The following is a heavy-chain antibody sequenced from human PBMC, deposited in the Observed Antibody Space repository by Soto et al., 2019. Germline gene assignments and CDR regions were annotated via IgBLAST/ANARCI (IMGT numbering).Heavy chain of an antibody. CDR3: ANFNYYDSSGHFDY. Sequence: GGSLRLSCAASGFTFSSYGMHWVRQAPGKGLEWVAVISYDGSNKYYADSVKGRFTISRDKSKNALYLQMNSLRAEDTAVYYCANFNYYDSSGHFDYWGQGTLVTVSS. V-gene: IGHV3-30*18. D-gene: IGHD3-22*01. CDR1: GFTFSSYG. CDR2: ISYDGSNK. J-gene: IGHJ4*02.